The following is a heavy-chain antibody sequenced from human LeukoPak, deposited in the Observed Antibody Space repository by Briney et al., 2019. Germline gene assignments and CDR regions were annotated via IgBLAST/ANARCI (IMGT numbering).Heavy chain of an antibody. V-gene: IGHV3-9*01. CDR3: AKDRLGSSWYYFDY. J-gene: IGHJ4*02. CDR2: ISWNSGDI. Sequence: GGSLRLSCAASGFTFDDYAMHWVRQAPGKGLEWVSGISWNSGDIGYADSVKGRFTISRDNAKNSLYLQMNSLRAEDTALYYCAKDRLGSSWYYFDYWGQGTLVTVSS. D-gene: IGHD6-13*01. CDR1: GFTFDDYA.